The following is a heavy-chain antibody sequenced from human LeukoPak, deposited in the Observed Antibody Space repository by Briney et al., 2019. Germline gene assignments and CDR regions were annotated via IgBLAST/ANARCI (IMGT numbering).Heavy chain of an antibody. CDR1: GGTFSSYA. CDR2: IIPILGIA. V-gene: IGHV1-69*04. CDR3: ARETVYDSSGYYSE. D-gene: IGHD3-22*01. Sequence: GASVKVSCKASGGTFSSYAISWVRQAPGQGLEWMGRIIPILGIANYAQKFQGRVTITADKSTSTAYMELSSLRSEDTAVYYCARETVYDSSGYYSEWGQGTLVTVSS. J-gene: IGHJ4*02.